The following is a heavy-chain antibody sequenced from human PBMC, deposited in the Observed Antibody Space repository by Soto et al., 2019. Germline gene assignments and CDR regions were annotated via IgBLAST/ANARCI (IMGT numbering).Heavy chain of an antibody. V-gene: IGHV1-18*04. Sequence: QVQLLQSGAEVKQPGASVKVSCKASGYTFKIYGITWVRQAPGQGLEWMGWIGPYNGNTKYAQKFHGRVTMTADTSTSTAYVELWSLTSDDTAVYYCARDVDIAARKDHWGQGTLVTVSS. CDR3: ARDVDIAARKDH. CDR1: GYTFKIYG. CDR2: IGPYNGNT. J-gene: IGHJ4*02. D-gene: IGHD6-6*01.